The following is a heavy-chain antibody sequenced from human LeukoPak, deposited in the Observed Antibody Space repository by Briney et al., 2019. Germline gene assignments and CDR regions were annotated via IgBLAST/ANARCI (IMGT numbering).Heavy chain of an antibody. CDR1: GFTSSSYW. Sequence: GGSLRLSCAASGFTSSSYWMHWVRQAPRKGLVWVSRINSDGSSTSYADSVKGRFTISRDNAKNTLYLQMNSLRAEDTAVYYCARDGKGIFDYWGQGTLVTVSS. J-gene: IGHJ4*02. V-gene: IGHV3-74*01. D-gene: IGHD1-14*01. CDR3: ARDGKGIFDY. CDR2: INSDGSST.